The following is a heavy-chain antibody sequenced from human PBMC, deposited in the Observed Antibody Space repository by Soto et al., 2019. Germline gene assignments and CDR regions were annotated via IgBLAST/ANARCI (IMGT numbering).Heavy chain of an antibody. D-gene: IGHD3-10*01. V-gene: IGHV4-34*01. CDR2: INHSGST. CDR3: ARGTTMVRGVIIILYYYGMDV. J-gene: IGHJ6*02. Sequence: PSETVSLTCAVYGGTFSGYYWSWIRQPPGKGLEWIGEINHSGSTNYSPSLKSRVTISVDTSKNQFSLKLSSVTAADTAVYYCARGTTMVRGVIIILYYYGMDVWGQGTTVTVSS. CDR1: GGTFSGYY.